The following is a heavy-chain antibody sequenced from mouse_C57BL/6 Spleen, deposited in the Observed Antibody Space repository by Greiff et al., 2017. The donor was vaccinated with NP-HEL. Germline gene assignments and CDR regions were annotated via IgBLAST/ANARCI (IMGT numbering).Heavy chain of an antibody. CDR3: ARGSYGNYEGFAY. CDR2: IYPGDGDT. Sequence: VQLQQSGPELVKPGASVKISCKASGYAFSSSWMNWVKQRPGKGLEWIGRIYPGDGDTNYNGKFKGKATLTADKSSSTAYMQLNSRTSEDSAVYFCARGSYGNYEGFAYWGQGTLVTVSA. CDR1: GYAFSSSW. V-gene: IGHV1-82*01. D-gene: IGHD2-1*01. J-gene: IGHJ3*01.